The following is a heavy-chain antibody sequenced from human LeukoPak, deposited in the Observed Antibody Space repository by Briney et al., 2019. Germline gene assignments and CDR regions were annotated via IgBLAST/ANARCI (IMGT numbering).Heavy chain of an antibody. Sequence: PGGSLRLFCEASGFTFSRYWMSWVRQAPGKGLEWVANIKEDGSEMYCVDSVKGRFTISRDNAKNSLYLQMNSLRAEDTAVYYCAREGNYNFDNWGQGTLVTVSS. D-gene: IGHD4-11*01. CDR3: AREGNYNFDN. V-gene: IGHV3-7*01. CDR2: IKEDGSEM. J-gene: IGHJ4*02. CDR1: GFTFSRYW.